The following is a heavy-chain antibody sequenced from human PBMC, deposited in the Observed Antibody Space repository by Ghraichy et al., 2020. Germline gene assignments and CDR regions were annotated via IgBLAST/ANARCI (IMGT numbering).Heavy chain of an antibody. CDR2: ISGSGGST. J-gene: IGHJ4*02. CDR3: AKYPSSGWYRYYFAY. CDR1: GFTFSSYA. Sequence: GGSLRLSCAASGFTFSSYAMSWVRQAPGKGLEWVSAISGSGGSTYYADSVKGRFTISRDNSKNTLYLQMNSLRAEDTAVYYCAKYPSSGWYRYYFAYWGQGTLVTVSS. D-gene: IGHD6-19*01. V-gene: IGHV3-23*01.